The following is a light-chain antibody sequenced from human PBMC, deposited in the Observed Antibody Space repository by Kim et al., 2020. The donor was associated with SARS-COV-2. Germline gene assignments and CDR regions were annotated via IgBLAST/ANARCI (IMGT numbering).Light chain of an antibody. J-gene: IGKJ4*01. CDR1: QNINRY. Sequence: DIQMTQFPSSLAASVRDKITITCRASQNINRYLNWYQQRPGEAPKLLISAVSNLQSGVPSRFIGRGSGTEFTLTISRLQPEDFATYYCQQTFSSPLTFGGGTKLEI. CDR2: AVS. CDR3: QQTFSSPLT. V-gene: IGKV1-39*01.